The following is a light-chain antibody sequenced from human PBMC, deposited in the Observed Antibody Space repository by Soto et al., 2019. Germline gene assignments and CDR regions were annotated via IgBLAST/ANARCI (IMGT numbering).Light chain of an antibody. J-gene: IGKJ1*01. CDR2: DAS. CDR1: QSVRSTY. CDR3: QQYGISPPWT. V-gene: IGKV3-20*01. Sequence: EIVLTQSPGTLSLSPGERATLSCRASQSVRSTYLAWYQQKPGQAPRLLIFDASSRATGIADRFSGSGSGTDVTLTIRRLEPEDCAVYYCQQYGISPPWTFGQGNKVEIK.